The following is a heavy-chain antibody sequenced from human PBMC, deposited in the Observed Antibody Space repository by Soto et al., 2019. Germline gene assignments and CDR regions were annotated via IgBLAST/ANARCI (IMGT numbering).Heavy chain of an antibody. J-gene: IGHJ4*02. CDR1: GYTFTSYG. V-gene: IGHV1-18*01. CDR2: ISASNGNT. Sequence: GASVKVSCKASGYTFTSYGISWVRQAPGQGLEWMGWISASNGNTNYAQKLQGRVTTTTDTSTSTAYMELRSLRSDDTAVYYCARDTPSYRTPHGYWVQGTLVTVSS. CDR3: ARDTPSYRTPHGY.